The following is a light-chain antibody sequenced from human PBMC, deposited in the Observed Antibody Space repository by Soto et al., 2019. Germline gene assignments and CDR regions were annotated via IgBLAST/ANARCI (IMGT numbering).Light chain of an antibody. CDR2: EVI. CDR3: SSYTSTTTYV. Sequence: QSALTQPASVSGSPGQSITISCTGTSSDVGGYNYVSWYQQHPGRAPKLMIYEVINRPSGVSNRFSGSKSGNTASLTISGLQAEDEADYYCSSYTSTTTYVFGTWTKVTVL. CDR1: SSDVGGYNY. V-gene: IGLV2-14*01. J-gene: IGLJ1*01.